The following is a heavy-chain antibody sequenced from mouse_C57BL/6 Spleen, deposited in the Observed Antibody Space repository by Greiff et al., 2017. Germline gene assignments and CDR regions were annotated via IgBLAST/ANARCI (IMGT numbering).Heavy chain of an antibody. Sequence: EVQLVESGGGLVKPGGSLKLSCAASGFTFSDYGMHWVRQAPEKGLEWVAYISSGSSTIYYADTVKGRFTISRDNAKNTLFLQISRLTSEDTAVYYCARPSGCLYYFDYWGQGTTLTVSS. J-gene: IGHJ2*01. V-gene: IGHV5-17*01. CDR2: ISSGSSTI. CDR3: ARPSGCLYYFDY. CDR1: GFTFSDYG. D-gene: IGHD2-10*02.